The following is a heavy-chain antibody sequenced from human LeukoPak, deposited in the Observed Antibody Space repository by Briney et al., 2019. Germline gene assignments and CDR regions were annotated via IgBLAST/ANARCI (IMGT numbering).Heavy chain of an antibody. J-gene: IGHJ3*01. V-gene: IGHV3-23*01. D-gene: IGHD6-13*01. Sequence: PGGSLRLSCAASGFTFRSYAMSWVRQPPGKGLEWVSAIIASGESVNYGVAVKGRFTISRDNTKNTLYLQMSRLRAEATAIYYCAKEILSSSLYLDAFDLWGQGTVVTVSS. CDR1: GFTFRSYA. CDR3: AKEILSSSLYLDAFDL. CDR2: IIASGESV.